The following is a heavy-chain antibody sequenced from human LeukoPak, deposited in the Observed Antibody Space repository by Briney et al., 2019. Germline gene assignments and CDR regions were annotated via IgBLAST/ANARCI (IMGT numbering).Heavy chain of an antibody. CDR2: INHSGST. Sequence: PSETLSLTCAVYGGSFSGYYWSWSRQPPGKGLEWIGEINHSGSTNYNPSFKSRVTISVDTSKNQFSLKLSSVTAADTAVYYCAGNYYDSSGPFSWSQGTLVTVSS. J-gene: IGHJ4*02. CDR1: GGSFSGYY. V-gene: IGHV4-34*01. D-gene: IGHD3-22*01. CDR3: AGNYYDSSGPFS.